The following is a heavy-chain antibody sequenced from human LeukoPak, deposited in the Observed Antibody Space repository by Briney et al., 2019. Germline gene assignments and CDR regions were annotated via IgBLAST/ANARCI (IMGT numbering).Heavy chain of an antibody. V-gene: IGHV3-7*01. Sequence: GGSLRLSCAASGSTFSSYWMSWVRQAPGKGLEWVANIKQDGSEKYYVDSVKGRFTISRDNAKNSLYLQMNSLRAEDTAVYYCARGLDYGDGGYWGQGTLVTVSS. J-gene: IGHJ4*02. D-gene: IGHD3-16*01. CDR3: ARGLDYGDGGY. CDR2: IKQDGSEK. CDR1: GSTFSSYW.